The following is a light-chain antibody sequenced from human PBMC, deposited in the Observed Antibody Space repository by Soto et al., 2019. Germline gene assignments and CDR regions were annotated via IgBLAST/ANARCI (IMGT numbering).Light chain of an antibody. J-gene: IGKJ5*01. CDR2: GAS. CDR3: QQYGSSPIT. CDR1: QSVNTNY. V-gene: IGKV3-20*01. Sequence: EIVLTQSPGTLSLSPGERATLSCRASQSVNTNYLAWYQQKSGQAPRLLIYGASSRATGIPDRFSGSGSGTDFTLTISRLEPEDFAAYFCQQYGSSPITFGQGTRLDI.